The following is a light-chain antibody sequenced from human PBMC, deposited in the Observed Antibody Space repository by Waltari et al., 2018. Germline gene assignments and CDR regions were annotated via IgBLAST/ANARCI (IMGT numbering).Light chain of an antibody. CDR1: SSNIGAGYD. CDR2: GNS. V-gene: IGLV1-40*01. CDR3: QSYDSSLSGSV. Sequence: QSVLTQPPSVSGAPGQRVTLSCTGSSSNIGAGYDVHWYQQLPGTAPKLLIYGNSNRPSGVPDRFSGSKSGTSASLAITGLQAEDEADCYCQSYDSSLSGSVFGGGTKLTVL. J-gene: IGLJ2*01.